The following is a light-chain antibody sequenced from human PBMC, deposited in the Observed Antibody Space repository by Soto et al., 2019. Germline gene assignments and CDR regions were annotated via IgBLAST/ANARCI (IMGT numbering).Light chain of an antibody. CDR3: SSHTNSTPFA. CDR1: SSDVGGYNY. J-gene: IGLJ1*01. Sequence: QSVLTQPASVSGSPGQSITISCTGNSSDVGGYNYVSWYQQHPGKAPKLMIYDVSYWPSGVSNRFSGSKSGNTASLTISGLQAEHEADYYCSSHTNSTPFAFGTGTKVTV. V-gene: IGLV2-14*01. CDR2: DVS.